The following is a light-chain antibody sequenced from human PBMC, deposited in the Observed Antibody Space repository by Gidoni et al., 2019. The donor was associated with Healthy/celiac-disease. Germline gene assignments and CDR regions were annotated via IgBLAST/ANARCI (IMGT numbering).Light chain of an antibody. Sequence: QSALTQPASVSESPRQSITIPCTGTSSDVGGYNYVSWYQQHPGKAPKLMIYDVSNRPSGVSNRFSALQAEDAADYYCSSYTTCSTPSVVFGGGTKLTVL. CDR3: SSYTTCSTPSVV. J-gene: IGLJ2*01. V-gene: IGLV2-14*01. CDR2: DVS. CDR1: SSDVGGYNY.